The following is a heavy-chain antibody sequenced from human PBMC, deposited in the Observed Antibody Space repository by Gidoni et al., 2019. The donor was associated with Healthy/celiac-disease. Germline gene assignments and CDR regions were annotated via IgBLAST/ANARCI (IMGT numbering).Heavy chain of an antibody. CDR2: ISGSGGST. CDR3: AKDPSRVGATPYLNYFDY. D-gene: IGHD1-26*01. V-gene: IGHV3-23*01. J-gene: IGHJ4*02. CDR1: GFTFSSYA. Sequence: EVQLLESGGGLVQPGGSLRLSCAASGFTFSSYAMSWVRQAPGKGLEWVSAISGSGGSTYYADSVKGRFTISRDNSKNTLYLQMNSLRAEDTAVYYCAKDPSRVGATPYLNYFDYWGQGTLVTVSS.